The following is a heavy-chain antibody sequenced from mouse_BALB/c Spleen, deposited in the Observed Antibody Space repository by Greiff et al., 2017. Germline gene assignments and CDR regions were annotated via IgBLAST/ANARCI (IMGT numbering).Heavy chain of an antibody. CDR2: ISTYYGDA. CDR1: GYTFTDYA. J-gene: IGHJ4*01. D-gene: IGHD3-1*01. V-gene: IGHV1S137*01. CDR3: ARGARDAMDY. Sequence: VQLQQSGAELVRPGVSVKISCKGSGYTFTDYAMHWVKQSHAKSLEWIGVISTYYGDASYNQKFKGKATMTVDKSSSTAYMELARLTSEDSAIYYCARGARDAMDYWGQGTSVTVSS.